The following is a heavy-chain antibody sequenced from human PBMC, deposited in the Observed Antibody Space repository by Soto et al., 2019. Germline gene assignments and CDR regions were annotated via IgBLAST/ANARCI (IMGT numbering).Heavy chain of an antibody. V-gene: IGHV3-33*01. Sequence: GGSLRLSCAASGFTFSSYGMHWVRQAPGKGLEWVAVIWYDGSNKYYADSVKGRFTISRDNSKNTLYLQMNSLRAEDTAVYYCASSIVVVTANSNAVDIWGQGTMVTVSS. D-gene: IGHD2-21*02. J-gene: IGHJ3*02. CDR1: GFTFSSYG. CDR3: ASSIVVVTANSNAVDI. CDR2: IWYDGSNK.